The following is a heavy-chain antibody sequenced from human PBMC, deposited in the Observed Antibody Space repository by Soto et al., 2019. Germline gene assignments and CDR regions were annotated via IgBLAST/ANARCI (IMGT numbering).Heavy chain of an antibody. J-gene: IGHJ5*02. V-gene: IGHV1-69*02. Sequence: ASVKVSCKASGGTFSSYTISWVRQAPGQGLEWMGRIIPILGIANYAQKFQGRVTITADKSTSTAYMELSSLRSEDTAVYYCATSHYDILTGYPVHNWFDPWGQGTLVTVSS. CDR1: GGTFSSYT. CDR2: IIPILGIA. CDR3: ATSHYDILTGYPVHNWFDP. D-gene: IGHD3-9*01.